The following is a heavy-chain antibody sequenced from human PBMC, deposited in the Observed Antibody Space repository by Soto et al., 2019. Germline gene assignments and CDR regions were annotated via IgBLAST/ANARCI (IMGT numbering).Heavy chain of an antibody. CDR1: GFTFSSYA. J-gene: IGHJ4*02. CDR2: ISGSGGST. V-gene: IGHV3-23*01. CDR3: ARPDSSGYYSY. D-gene: IGHD3-22*01. Sequence: PVGSLRLSCAASGFTFSSYAMTWVRQAPGKGLEWVSVISGSGGSTYYADSVKGRFTISRDNSKNTLYLQLNSLRAEDTAVYYCARPDSSGYYSYWGQGTLVTVSS.